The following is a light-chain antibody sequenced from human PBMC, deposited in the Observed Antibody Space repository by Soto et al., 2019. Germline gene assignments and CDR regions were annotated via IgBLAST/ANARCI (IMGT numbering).Light chain of an antibody. CDR1: SSDVGGYNY. CDR3: SSYTSSSTLYV. CDR2: DVS. J-gene: IGLJ1*01. Sequence: QSALTQPASVSGSPGQSITISCTGTSSDVGGYNYVSWYQQHPGKAPKLMIYDVSNRPSGVSNRFSGSKSGNTDSLTISGLQAEDEADYYCSSYTSSSTLYVFGTGTKLTVL. V-gene: IGLV2-14*01.